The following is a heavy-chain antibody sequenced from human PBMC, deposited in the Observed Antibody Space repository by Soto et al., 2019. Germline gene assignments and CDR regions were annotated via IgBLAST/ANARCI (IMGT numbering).Heavy chain of an antibody. CDR2: IIPIFGTA. CDR1: GGTFSSYA. D-gene: IGHD3-16*01. J-gene: IGHJ6*02. Sequence: SVKVSCKASGGTFSSYAISWVRQAPGQGLEWMGGIIPIFGTANYAQKFQGRVTITADESTSTAYMELSSLRSEDTAVYYCARGFSLDAGYYYGMDVWGQGTTVTVSS. CDR3: ARGFSLDAGYYYGMDV. V-gene: IGHV1-69*13.